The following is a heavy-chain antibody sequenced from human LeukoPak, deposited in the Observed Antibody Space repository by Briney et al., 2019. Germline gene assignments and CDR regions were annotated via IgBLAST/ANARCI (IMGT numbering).Heavy chain of an antibody. CDR3: ARRVSSPPGSWVFDY. J-gene: IGHJ4*02. Sequence: GESLKISCQGSGYSFTNYWIGWVRQMPGKGLEWMGIIYPGDSDTTYSPSFQGQVTISADKSISTAYLQWSSLKASDTAMYYCARRVSSPPGSWVFDYWGQGTLVTVSS. CDR2: IYPGDSDT. CDR1: GYSFTNYW. D-gene: IGHD6-13*01. V-gene: IGHV5-51*01.